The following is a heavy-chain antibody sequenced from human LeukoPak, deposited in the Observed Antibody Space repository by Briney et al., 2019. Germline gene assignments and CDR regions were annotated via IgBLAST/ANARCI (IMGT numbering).Heavy chain of an antibody. Sequence: GGSLRLSCAASEFTFSSYSMNWVRQAPGKGLEWVSYITNSGNSKSYADSVKGRFTISRDNTKSSLYLQMNSLRAEDTAVYYCARAEGHYYGSGSYSDYWGQGTLVTVSS. V-gene: IGHV3-48*01. D-gene: IGHD3-10*01. CDR2: ITNSGNSK. CDR1: EFTFSSYS. CDR3: ARAEGHYYGSGSYSDY. J-gene: IGHJ4*02.